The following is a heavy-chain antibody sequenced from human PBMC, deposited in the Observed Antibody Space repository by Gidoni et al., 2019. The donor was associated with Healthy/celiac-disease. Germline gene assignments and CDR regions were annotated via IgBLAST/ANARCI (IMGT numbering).Heavy chain of an antibody. CDR2: ISSSSSYI. Sequence: EVQLVESGGGLVKPGGSLRLSCAASGFTFRSYSMNWVRQAPGKGLEWVSSISSSSSYIYYADSVKGRFTISRDNAKNSLYLQMNSLRAEDTAVYYCARDLADILTGTPHYYYYYGMDVWGQGTTVTVSS. J-gene: IGHJ6*02. CDR1: GFTFRSYS. D-gene: IGHD3-9*01. CDR3: ARDLADILTGTPHYYYYYGMDV. V-gene: IGHV3-21*01.